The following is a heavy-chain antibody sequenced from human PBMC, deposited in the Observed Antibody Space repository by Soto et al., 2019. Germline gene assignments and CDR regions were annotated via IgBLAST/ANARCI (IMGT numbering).Heavy chain of an antibody. CDR3: ARDNKGDAFDI. Sequence: PGGSLRLSCAASGFTFSSYSMNWVRQAPGKGLEWASSISSSSSYIYYADSVKGRFTISRDNAKNSLYLQMNSLRAEDTAVYYCARDNKGDAFDIWGQGTMVTVSS. CDR2: ISSSSSYI. CDR1: GFTFSSYS. J-gene: IGHJ3*02. V-gene: IGHV3-21*01.